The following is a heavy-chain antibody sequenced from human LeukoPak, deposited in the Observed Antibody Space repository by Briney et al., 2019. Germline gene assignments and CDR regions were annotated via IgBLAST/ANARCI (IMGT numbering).Heavy chain of an antibody. V-gene: IGHV4-59*01. CDR3: ARDYGGDD. J-gene: IGHJ4*02. D-gene: IGHD3-10*01. Sequence: SETLSLTCTVSGGSISSYYWSWIRQPPGKGLEWIGYIYYSGSTNYNPSLKSRVTIPVDTSKNQFSLKLSSVTAADTAMYYCARDYGGDDWGQGTLVTVSS. CDR2: IYYSGST. CDR1: GGSISSYY.